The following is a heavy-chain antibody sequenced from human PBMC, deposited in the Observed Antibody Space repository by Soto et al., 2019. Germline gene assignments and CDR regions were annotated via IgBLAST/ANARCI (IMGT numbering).Heavy chain of an antibody. Sequence: QITLKESGPTLVKPTQTLTLTCTFSGFSLTTGGVGVGWVRQPPGKALEWLALIYWDDDRRYSPSLKSRLTITKDTSKTQVVLTLTNVGPMDTATYYCTHTGGDRWEGLGLGVVDFWGQGTLVTVSS. V-gene: IGHV2-5*02. CDR2: IYWDDDR. CDR1: GFSLTTGGVG. CDR3: THTGGDRWEGLGLGVVDF. D-gene: IGHD3-16*01. J-gene: IGHJ4*02.